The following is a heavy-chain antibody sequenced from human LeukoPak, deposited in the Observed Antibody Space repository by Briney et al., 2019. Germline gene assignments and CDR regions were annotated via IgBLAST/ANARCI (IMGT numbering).Heavy chain of an antibody. J-gene: IGHJ4*02. CDR2: IRYDGSNK. CDR3: AKESDVAVAVLFDY. D-gene: IGHD6-19*01. CDR1: GFTFSSYG. V-gene: IGHV3-30*02. Sequence: PGGSLRLSCAASGFTFSSYGIHWVRQAPGKGLEWVAFIRYDGSNKYYADSVKGRFTISRDNSKNTLYLQMNSLRAEDTAVYYCAKESDVAVAVLFDYWGQGNLVTVSS.